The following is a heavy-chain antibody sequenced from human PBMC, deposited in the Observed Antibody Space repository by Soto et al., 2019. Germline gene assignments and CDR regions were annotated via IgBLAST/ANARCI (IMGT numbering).Heavy chain of an antibody. J-gene: IGHJ5*02. CDR3: ARDLAVGGFFDP. V-gene: IGHV4-59*01. CDR2: IHYTGRT. Sequence: SETLSLTCTVSGVSINTYYWTWMRQPPGKELEWIGYIHYTGRTNKNPSLKSRVTMSVDTSKNQFSLKLNSATAADTAVYYCARDLAVGGFFDPWGQGTLVTVSS. D-gene: IGHD3-10*01. CDR1: GVSINTYY.